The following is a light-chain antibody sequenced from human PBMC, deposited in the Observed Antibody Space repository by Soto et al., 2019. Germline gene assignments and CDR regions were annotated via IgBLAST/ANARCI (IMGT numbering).Light chain of an antibody. Sequence: QSVVSQPASVSGSPGQSITTSPTGNSSEVGGYNYVSWYQQHPGKAPKLMIYDVSNRPSGVSNRFSGSKSGNTASLTISGLQAEDEADYYCSSYTSSSPLYVFGTGTKVTVL. CDR3: SSYTSSSPLYV. CDR2: DVS. J-gene: IGLJ1*01. CDR1: SSEVGGYNY. V-gene: IGLV2-14*01.